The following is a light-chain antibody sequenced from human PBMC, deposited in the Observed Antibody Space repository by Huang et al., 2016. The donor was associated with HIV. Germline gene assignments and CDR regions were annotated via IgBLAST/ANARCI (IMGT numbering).Light chain of an antibody. Sequence: EIVLTQSPGTLSLSPGERATLSCRASQSVSSSYLAWYQQKPGQAPRLRIYVASSRATGIPDRFSGSGSGTDFTLTISRLEPEDFAVYYCQQYSSSPLTFGGGTKVEIK. CDR1: QSVSSSY. CDR3: QQYSSSPLT. CDR2: VAS. J-gene: IGKJ4*01. V-gene: IGKV3-20*01.